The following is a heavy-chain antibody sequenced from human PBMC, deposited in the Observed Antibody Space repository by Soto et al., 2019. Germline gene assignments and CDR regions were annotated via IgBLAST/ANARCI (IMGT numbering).Heavy chain of an antibody. D-gene: IGHD2-15*01. Sequence: SETLSLTWTVSGGYISSYYWSWIRQQPGKGLEWIGYIYYSGSTNYNPSLKSRVTISVDTSKNQFSLKLSSVTAADTAVYYCARDGGYCSGGSCYSGWFDPWGQGTLVTVSS. CDR2: IYYSGST. J-gene: IGHJ5*02. CDR3: ARDGGYCSGGSCYSGWFDP. CDR1: GGYISSYY. V-gene: IGHV4-59*01.